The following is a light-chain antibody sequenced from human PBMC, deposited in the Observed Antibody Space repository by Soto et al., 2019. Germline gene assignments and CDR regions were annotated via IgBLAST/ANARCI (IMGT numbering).Light chain of an antibody. V-gene: IGLV2-14*01. Sequence: SALTQPSPLSGSPGQSITISCTGASSDIGAYNYVSWYQQHPGKAPKLMIYDVSNRPSGISDRFSGSKSGNTASLTISGLQAEDEADYFCSSYTSSSTYVFGTGTKVTVL. CDR1: SSDIGAYNY. CDR2: DVS. J-gene: IGLJ1*01. CDR3: SSYTSSSTYV.